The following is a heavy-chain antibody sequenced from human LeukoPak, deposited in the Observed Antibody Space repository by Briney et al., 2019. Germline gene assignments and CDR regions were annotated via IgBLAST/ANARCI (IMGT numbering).Heavy chain of an antibody. CDR2: ISYDGSDK. CDR3: ARGDCSAGSCYSGDYYYIMVV. D-gene: IGHD2-15*01. J-gene: IGHJ6*02. Sequence: GRSLTLSCAASGFTFSTYTLHWVRQAPGKGLEWVAVISYDGSDKSYADSVKGRFTISRDNSKNTLYLQMNSLNPEDTAVYYCARGDCSAGSCYSGDYYYIMVVWGQGTTVTVSS. CDR1: GFTFSTYT. V-gene: IGHV3-30-3*01.